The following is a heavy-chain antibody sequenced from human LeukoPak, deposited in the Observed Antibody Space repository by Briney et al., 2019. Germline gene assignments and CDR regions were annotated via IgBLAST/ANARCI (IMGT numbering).Heavy chain of an antibody. V-gene: IGHV1-69*13. CDR3: ARSIAAAGALLVYFDY. CDR2: IIPILGTA. J-gene: IGHJ4*02. CDR1: GGTFSSYA. Sequence: SVKVSCKASGGTFSSYAISWVRQAPGQGLEWMGGIIPILGTANYAQKFQGRVTITADESTSTAYMEPSSLRSEDTAVYYCARSIAAAGALLVYFDYWGQGTLVAVSS. D-gene: IGHD6-13*01.